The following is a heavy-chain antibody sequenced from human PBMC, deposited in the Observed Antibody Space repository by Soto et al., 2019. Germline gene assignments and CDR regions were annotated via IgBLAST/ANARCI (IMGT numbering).Heavy chain of an antibody. CDR2: IYYSGST. CDR3: ARHGGYSGYDLDY. CDR1: GGSISSYY. D-gene: IGHD5-12*01. V-gene: IGHV4-59*08. Sequence: PSETLSLTCTVSGGSISSYYWSWIRQPPGKGLEWIGYIYYSGSTNYNPSLKSRVTISVDTSKNQFSLKLSSVTAADTAVYYCARHGGYSGYDLDYWGQGTLVTVSS. J-gene: IGHJ4*02.